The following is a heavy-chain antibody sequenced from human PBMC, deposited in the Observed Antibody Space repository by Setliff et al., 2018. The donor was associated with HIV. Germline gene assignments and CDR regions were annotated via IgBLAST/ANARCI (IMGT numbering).Heavy chain of an antibody. J-gene: IGHJ5*02. CDR2: INPTGGST. CDR3: ARNTPGIVPRRVGFDP. D-gene: IGHD1-26*01. V-gene: IGHV1-46*01. Sequence: ASVKVSCKASGYSFTSDYMHWVRQAPGQGLEWMGIINPTGGSTYYAQKFQGRVTLTRDASTSTVYVELSSLRSEDTAVYYCARNTPGIVPRRVGFDPWGQGTLVTVSS. CDR1: GYSFTSDY.